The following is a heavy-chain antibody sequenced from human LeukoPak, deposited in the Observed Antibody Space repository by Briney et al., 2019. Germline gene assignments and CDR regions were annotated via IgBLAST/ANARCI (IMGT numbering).Heavy chain of an antibody. J-gene: IGHJ1*01. Sequence: SVKVSCKASGGTFSSYAISWVRQAPGQGLEWMGGIIPIFGTANYAQKFQGRVTITADESTSTAYMELSSLRSEDTAVYYCASPVVTASTEYFQRWGQGTLVTVSS. V-gene: IGHV1-69*01. D-gene: IGHD2-21*02. CDR3: ASPVVTASTEYFQR. CDR2: IIPIFGTA. CDR1: GGTFSSYA.